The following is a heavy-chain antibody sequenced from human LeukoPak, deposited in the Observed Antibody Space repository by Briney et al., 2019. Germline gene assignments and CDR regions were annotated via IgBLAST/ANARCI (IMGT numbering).Heavy chain of an antibody. J-gene: IGHJ4*02. D-gene: IGHD3-22*01. CDR1: GFTFSSYE. CDR2: ISSSGSTI. Sequence: SGGSLRLSCAASGFTFSSYEMNWVRQAPGKGLEWVSYISSSGSTIYYADSVKGRFTISRDNSKNTLYLQMNSLRAEDTAVYYCAKDPTHYRVWDDYDSRRLSHWGQGTLVTVSS. V-gene: IGHV3-48*03. CDR3: AKDPTHYRVWDDYDSRRLSH.